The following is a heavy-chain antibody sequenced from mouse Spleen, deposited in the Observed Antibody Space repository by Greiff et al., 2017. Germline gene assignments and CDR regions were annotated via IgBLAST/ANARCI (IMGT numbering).Heavy chain of an antibody. CDR1: GYTFTSYG. D-gene: IGHD1-2*01. J-gene: IGHJ2*01. Sequence: VQLQQSGAELARPGASVKLSCKASGYTFTSYGISWVKQRTGQGLEWIGEIYPRSGNTYYNEKFKGKATLTADKSSSTAYMELRSLTSEDSAVYFCASGFTTAPAYFDYWGQGTTLTVSS. V-gene: IGHV1-81*01. CDR3: ASGFTTAPAYFDY. CDR2: IYPRSGNT.